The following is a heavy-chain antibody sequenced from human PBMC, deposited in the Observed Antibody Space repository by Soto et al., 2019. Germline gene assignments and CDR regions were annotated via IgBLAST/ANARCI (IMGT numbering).Heavy chain of an antibody. CDR1: GYTLTELS. J-gene: IGHJ6*02. CDR3: ATLLAVAGRNYYYGMDV. D-gene: IGHD6-19*01. Sequence: ASVKVSCKVSGYTLTELSMHWGRQAPGKGLEWMGGFDPEDGETIYAQKFQGRVTMTEDTSTDTAYMELSSLRSEDTAVYYCATLLAVAGRNYYYGMDVWGQGTTVTVSS. CDR2: FDPEDGET. V-gene: IGHV1-24*01.